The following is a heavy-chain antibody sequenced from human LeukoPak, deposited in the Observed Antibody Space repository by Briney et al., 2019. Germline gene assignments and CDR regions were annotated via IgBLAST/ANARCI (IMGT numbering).Heavy chain of an antibody. Sequence: KPSQTLSLTCTVSGGSISSGSYYWSWIRQPAGKGLEWIGRIYTSGSTNYNPSLKSRVTISVDTSKNQFSLKLSSVTAADTAVYYCARVLQGYFQHWGQGTLVTVSS. J-gene: IGHJ1*01. CDR3: ARVLQGYFQH. CDR1: GGSISSGSYY. CDR2: IYTSGST. D-gene: IGHD4-11*01. V-gene: IGHV4-61*02.